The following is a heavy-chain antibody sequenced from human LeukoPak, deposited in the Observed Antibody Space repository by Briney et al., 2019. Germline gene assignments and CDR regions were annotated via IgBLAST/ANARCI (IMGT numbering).Heavy chain of an antibody. CDR2: ISGSGSAM. CDR1: GFTFSDDY. CDR3: ARAGIWDYYYYYYMDV. V-gene: IGHV3-11*04. D-gene: IGHD3-16*01. J-gene: IGHJ6*03. Sequence: GGSLRLSCAASGFTFSDDYMSWIRQAPGKGLEWLSYISGSGSAMYYADAVKGRFTISRDNAKNSLYLQMNSLRAEDTAVYYCARAGIWDYYYYYYMDVWGKGTTVTVSS.